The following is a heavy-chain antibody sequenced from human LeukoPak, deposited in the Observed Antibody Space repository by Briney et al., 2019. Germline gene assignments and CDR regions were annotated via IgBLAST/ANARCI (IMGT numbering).Heavy chain of an antibody. V-gene: IGHV3-9*01. CDR1: GFTFDDYA. Sequence: GGSLRLSCAGSGFTFDDYAMHWVRQAPGKGLEWVSGISWNSGSIGYADSVKGRFTISRDNAKNSLYLQMNSLRAEDTALYYCAKGRNLRYPPGYWGQGTLVTVSS. D-gene: IGHD5/OR15-5a*01. J-gene: IGHJ4*02. CDR3: AKGRNLRYPPGY. CDR2: ISWNSGSI.